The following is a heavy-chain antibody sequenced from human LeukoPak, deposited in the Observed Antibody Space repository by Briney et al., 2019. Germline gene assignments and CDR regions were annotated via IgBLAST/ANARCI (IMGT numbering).Heavy chain of an antibody. D-gene: IGHD3-9*01. J-gene: IGHJ6*02. Sequence: SVKVSCKASGGTFSSYAIGWVRQAPGQGLEWMGRIIPILGIANYAQKFQGRVTITADKSTSSAYMELSSLRSEDTAVYYCAKLGTYYDILTGPRGYYYYGMDVWGQGTTVTVSS. V-gene: IGHV1-69*04. CDR1: GGTFSSYA. CDR2: IIPILGIA. CDR3: AKLGTYYDILTGPRGYYYYGMDV.